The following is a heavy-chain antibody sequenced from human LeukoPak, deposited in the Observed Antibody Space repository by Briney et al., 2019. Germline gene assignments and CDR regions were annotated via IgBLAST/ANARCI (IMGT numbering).Heavy chain of an antibody. CDR3: ARESRGTAMATDY. J-gene: IGHJ4*02. Sequence: PGGSLRLSCAASGFTFSSYAMSWVRQAPGKGLEWVSAISGSGGSTYYADSVKGRFTISRDNSKNTLYLQMNSLRPEDTAIYYCARESRGTAMATDYWGQGTLVTVSS. D-gene: IGHD5-18*01. CDR2: ISGSGGST. CDR1: GFTFSSYA. V-gene: IGHV3-23*01.